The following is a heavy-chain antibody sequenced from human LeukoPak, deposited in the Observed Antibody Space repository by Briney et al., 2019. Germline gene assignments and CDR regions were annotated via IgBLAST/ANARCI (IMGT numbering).Heavy chain of an antibody. CDR3: ARLSEKLNLFSSSSGFDY. Sequence: PGRSLRLSCAASGFTFSSHGMHWVRHAPGKGLEWIGEINHSGSTNYNPSLKSRVTISVDTSKNHLSLRLSSVTAADTAVYYCARLSEKLNLFSSSSGFDYWGQGTLVTVSS. D-gene: IGHD6-6*01. V-gene: IGHV4-34*01. J-gene: IGHJ4*02. CDR2: INHSGST. CDR1: GFTFSSHG.